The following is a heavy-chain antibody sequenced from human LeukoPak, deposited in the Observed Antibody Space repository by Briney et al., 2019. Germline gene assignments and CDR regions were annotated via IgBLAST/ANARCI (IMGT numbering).Heavy chain of an antibody. CDR1: GGSISSYY. Sequence: SETLSLTCTVSGGSISSYYWSWLRQPPGKGLEWIGYIYYSGSTNYNPSLKCRVTISVDSSKNQFSLKLSSVTAADTAVYYCARDRSGWYSGTRGWFDPWGQGTLVTVSS. CDR2: IYYSGST. V-gene: IGHV4-59*01. CDR3: ARDRSGWYSGTRGWFDP. J-gene: IGHJ5*02. D-gene: IGHD6-19*01.